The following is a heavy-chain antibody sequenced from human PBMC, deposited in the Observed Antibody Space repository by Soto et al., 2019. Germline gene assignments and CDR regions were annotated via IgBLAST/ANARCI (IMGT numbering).Heavy chain of an antibody. D-gene: IGHD4-17*01. V-gene: IGHV5-51*01. CDR2: IYPGDSDT. Sequence: GESLKISCKGSGYSFTSYWIGWVPQMPGKGLEWMGIIYPGDSDTRYSPSFQGQVTISADKSISTAYLQWSSLKASDTARYYCARGNDYGDYYYYGMDVWGQGTTVTVSS. J-gene: IGHJ6*02. CDR3: ARGNDYGDYYYYGMDV. CDR1: GYSFTSYW.